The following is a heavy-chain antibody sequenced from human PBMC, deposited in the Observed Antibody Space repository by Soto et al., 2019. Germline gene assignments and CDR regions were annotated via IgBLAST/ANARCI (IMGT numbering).Heavy chain of an antibody. CDR3: ARDSYYDSSGYSPFDY. Sequence: PGGSLRLSCAASGFTFSDYYMSWIRQAPGKGLEWVSYISSSGSTIYYADSVKGRFTISRDNAKNSLYLQMNSLRAEDTAVYYCARDSYYDSSGYSPFDYWGQGTLVTVSS. V-gene: IGHV3-11*01. D-gene: IGHD3-22*01. CDR2: ISSSGSTI. J-gene: IGHJ4*02. CDR1: GFTFSDYY.